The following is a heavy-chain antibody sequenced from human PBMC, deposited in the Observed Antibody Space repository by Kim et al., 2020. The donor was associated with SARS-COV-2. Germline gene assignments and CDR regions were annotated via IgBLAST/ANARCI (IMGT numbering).Heavy chain of an antibody. D-gene: IGHD6-19*01. V-gene: IGHV1-2*02. J-gene: IGHJ4*02. CDR3: ACTAVAGTLILDY. Sequence: AQKFKGRVTMTKDTSISTAYMELSRLRSDDTAMYYCACTAVAGTLILDYWGQGTLVTVSS.